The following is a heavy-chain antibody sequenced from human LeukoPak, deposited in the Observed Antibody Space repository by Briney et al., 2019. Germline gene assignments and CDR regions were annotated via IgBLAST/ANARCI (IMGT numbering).Heavy chain of an antibody. CDR1: GFTFSSYS. V-gene: IGHV4-34*01. CDR2: INHSGST. CDR3: ARVRSTSVSGSYSLWYGMDV. J-gene: IGHJ6*02. D-gene: IGHD1-26*01. Sequence: GSLGLSCAASGFTFSSYSMNWVRQPPGKGLEWIGEINHSGSTNYNPSLKSRVTISVDTSKNQFSLKLSSVTAADTALYYCARVRSTSVSGSYSLWYGMDVWGQGTTVTVSS.